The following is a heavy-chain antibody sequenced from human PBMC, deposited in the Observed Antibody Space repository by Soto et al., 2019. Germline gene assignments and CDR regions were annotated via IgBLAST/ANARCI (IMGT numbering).Heavy chain of an antibody. CDR3: ARQALRRPFGRLIVTAFDS. CDR1: GGSISSSNW. V-gene: IGHV4-4*02. J-gene: IGHJ4*02. Sequence: SETLSLTCAVSGGSISSSNWWSWVRQPPGKGLEWIGEIYHSGSTNYNPSLKSRVTMSIDTSMNQFSLTLRSVTAADTAVYYCARQALRRPFGRLIVTAFDSWGQGSLVTAPQ. CDR2: IYHSGST. D-gene: IGHD3-16*02.